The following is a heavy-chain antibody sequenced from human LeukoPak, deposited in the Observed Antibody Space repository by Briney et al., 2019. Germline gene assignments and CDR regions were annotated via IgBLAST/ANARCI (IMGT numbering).Heavy chain of an antibody. Sequence: GGSLRLSCAASGFTFSSYAMSWVRQAPGKGLEWVSAISGSGGSTYYADPVKGRFTISRDNSKNTLYLQMNSLRAEDTAVYYCAKGSDGYSYGYIPFDYWGQGTLATVSS. V-gene: IGHV3-23*01. CDR2: ISGSGGST. D-gene: IGHD5-18*01. CDR1: GFTFSSYA. J-gene: IGHJ4*02. CDR3: AKGSDGYSYGYIPFDY.